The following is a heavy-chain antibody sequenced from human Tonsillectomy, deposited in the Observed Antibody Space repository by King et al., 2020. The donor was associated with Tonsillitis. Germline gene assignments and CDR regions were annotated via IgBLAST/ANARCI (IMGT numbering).Heavy chain of an antibody. Sequence: QLQLQKSGPGLVKPSDTLSLTCTVSGDFMSSYDCPCIGHIQGKGLYCVCYIYYSGSTNSSPSLMTLVTISVDTSQNQFSLKLSSVTAADTAVYYCARAARLTTYYYYMDVWGKGTTVTVSS. V-gene: IGHV4-59*01. CDR3: ARAARLTTYYYYMDV. CDR1: GDFMSSYD. J-gene: IGHJ6*03. CDR2: IYYSGST. D-gene: IGHD4-11*01.